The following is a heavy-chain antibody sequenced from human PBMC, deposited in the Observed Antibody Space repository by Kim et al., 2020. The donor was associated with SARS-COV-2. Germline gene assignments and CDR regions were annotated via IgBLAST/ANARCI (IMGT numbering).Heavy chain of an antibody. CDR2: IDPSDSYT. CDR1: GYSFTSYW. CDR3: ARQEIVLAKLDY. J-gene: IGHJ4*02. Sequence: GESLKISCKGSGYSFTSYWISWVRQMPGKGLEWMGRIDPSDSYTNYSPSFQGHVTIPADKSISTAYLQWSSLKASDTAMYYCARQEIVLAKLDYWGQGTLVTVSS. D-gene: IGHD3-3*02. V-gene: IGHV5-10-1*01.